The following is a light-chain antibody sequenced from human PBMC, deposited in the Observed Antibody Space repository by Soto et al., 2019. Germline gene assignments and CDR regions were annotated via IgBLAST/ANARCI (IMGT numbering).Light chain of an antibody. CDR2: EDN. CDR3: GTWDSSLNAGV. CDR1: GSDIGKNY. J-gene: IGLJ3*02. Sequence: QSVLTQSPSVSAAPGQKVTISCSGGGSDIGKNYVSWYQQLPGTAPKRLMYEDNKRPSGIPDRFSGSKSGTSATLAITGLQTGDEADYYCGTWDSSLNAGVFGGGTKLTVL. V-gene: IGLV1-51*02.